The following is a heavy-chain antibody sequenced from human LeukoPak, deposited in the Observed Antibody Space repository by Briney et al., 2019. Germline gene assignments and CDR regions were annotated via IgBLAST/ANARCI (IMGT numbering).Heavy chain of an antibody. D-gene: IGHD2-15*01. CDR1: GDSVISGLYY. CDR2: VYHSGST. J-gene: IGHJ4*02. CDR3: ARETYCSGGSCYSHYFDY. Sequence: SETLSLTCSVSGDSVISGLYYWPWVRQPPGKGLEWIVYVYHSGSTTYNPSLKSRVTISVDTSKNQFSLKLSSVTAADTAVYYCARETYCSGGSCYSHYFDYWGQGTLVTVSS. V-gene: IGHV4-61*01.